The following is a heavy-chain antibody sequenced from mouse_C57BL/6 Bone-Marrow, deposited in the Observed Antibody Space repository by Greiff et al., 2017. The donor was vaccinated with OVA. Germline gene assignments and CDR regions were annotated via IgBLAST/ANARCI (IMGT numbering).Heavy chain of an antibody. Sequence: QVQLQQPGAELVKPGASVKMSCKASGYTFTSYWITWVKQRPGQGLEWIGDIYPGSGSTNYNEKFKSKATLTVDTSSSTAYMQLSSLTSEDSAVYYCAREYYYGSVYYAMDYWGQGTSVTVSS. J-gene: IGHJ4*01. V-gene: IGHV1-55*01. D-gene: IGHD1-1*01. CDR2: IYPGSGST. CDR1: GYTFTSYW. CDR3: AREYYYGSVYYAMDY.